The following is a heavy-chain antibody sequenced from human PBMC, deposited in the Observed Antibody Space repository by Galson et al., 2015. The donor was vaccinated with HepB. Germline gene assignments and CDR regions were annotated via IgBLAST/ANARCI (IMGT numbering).Heavy chain of an antibody. CDR2: IYSGGST. CDR1: GFTVSSNY. V-gene: IGHV3-66*01. J-gene: IGHJ4*02. Sequence: SLRLSCAASGFTVSSNYMSWVRQAPGKGLEWVSVIYSGGSTYYADSVKGRFTISRDNSKNTLYLQMNSLRAEDTAVYYCAREGFNGQGSFGVLWGQGTLVTVSS. CDR3: AREGFNGQGSFGVL. D-gene: IGHD3-10*01.